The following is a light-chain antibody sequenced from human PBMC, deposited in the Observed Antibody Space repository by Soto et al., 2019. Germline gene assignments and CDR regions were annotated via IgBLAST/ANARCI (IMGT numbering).Light chain of an antibody. V-gene: IGLV2-14*03. Sequence: QSALTQPASVSGSPGQSITISCTGTSSDVGAYNFVSWHQQHPGKAPKLMIYNVYDRPSGISYRFSGSKSGNTASLTISGLQGEDGADYYCSACTVSRTYVFGTGTKVTV. CDR2: NVY. CDR3: SACTVSRTYV. CDR1: SSDVGAYNF. J-gene: IGLJ1*01.